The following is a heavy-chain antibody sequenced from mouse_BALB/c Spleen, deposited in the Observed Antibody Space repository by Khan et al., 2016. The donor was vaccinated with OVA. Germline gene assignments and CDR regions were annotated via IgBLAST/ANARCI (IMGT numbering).Heavy chain of an antibody. V-gene: IGHV5-6*01. Sequence: EVELVESGGDLVKPGGSLKLSCAASGFIFGSYGMSWVRQTPDKRLEWVGTVSSGGSFTYYPESGKGRFTISRDNAKNTLYLQVNSLKSEDTAMYYCSRFITSTAGDYYGMDYWGQGTSVTVSS. CDR3: SRFITSTAGDYYGMDY. J-gene: IGHJ4*01. CDR2: VSSGGSFT. D-gene: IGHD1-2*01. CDR1: GFIFGSYG.